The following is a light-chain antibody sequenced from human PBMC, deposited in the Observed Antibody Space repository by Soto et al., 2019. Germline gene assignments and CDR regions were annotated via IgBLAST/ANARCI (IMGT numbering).Light chain of an antibody. V-gene: IGKV3-20*01. CDR3: QKHGSSPWK. J-gene: IGKJ1*01. CDR1: QSVPSKY. CDR2: GAS. Sequence: EIVLTQSPGTLSLSPGERATLSCRASQSVPSKYLAWYQQNPGQAPRLLIYGASNRATGIPDRFSGSGSGTDFTLTISRLEPEDFAVYFCQKHGSSPWKCGQGTKGAIK.